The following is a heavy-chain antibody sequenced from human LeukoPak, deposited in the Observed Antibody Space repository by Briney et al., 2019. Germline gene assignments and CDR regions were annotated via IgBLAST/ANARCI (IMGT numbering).Heavy chain of an antibody. Sequence: SETLSLTCSVSGVSINSSGYYWGWIRQPPGKGLEWIGSIYYSGSTFYTPSLKSQITISVNTSKNQFSLKLTSVTAADTAVHYCARGRLTVIVLITVHPLDYWGQGALVTVSS. V-gene: IGHV4-39*07. D-gene: IGHD2/OR15-2a*01. J-gene: IGHJ4*02. CDR1: GVSINSSGYY. CDR2: IYYSGST. CDR3: ARGRLTVIVLITVHPLDY.